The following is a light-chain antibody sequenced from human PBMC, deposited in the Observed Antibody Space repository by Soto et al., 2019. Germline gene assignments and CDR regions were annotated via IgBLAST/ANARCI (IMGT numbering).Light chain of an antibody. CDR1: QSVSSN. CDR3: KQYNNWPT. CDR2: GAS. V-gene: IGKV3-15*01. Sequence: VLTQSPAPLSVSPGDRATLSCRASQSVSSNLAWYQQKPGQAPRLLIYGASTRATGIQARFSGSGSGTEFTLTISSLQSEDFAVYYCKQYNNWPTFGQGTKVDIK. J-gene: IGKJ1*01.